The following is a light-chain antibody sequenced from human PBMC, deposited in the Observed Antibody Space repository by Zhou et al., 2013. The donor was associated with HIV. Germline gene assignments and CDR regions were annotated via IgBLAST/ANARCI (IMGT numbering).Light chain of an antibody. Sequence: IVMTQSPATLSVSAGETAALSCRASQNIHSNLAWYQQKPGQAPRLLIYAASTRAATIPARFSGSGSGTDFTLTINSLQSEDFAVYYCQQYDSSYTFGQGTKLEIK. CDR2: AAS. CDR3: QQYDSSYT. V-gene: IGKV3-15*01. CDR1: QNIHSN. J-gene: IGKJ2*01.